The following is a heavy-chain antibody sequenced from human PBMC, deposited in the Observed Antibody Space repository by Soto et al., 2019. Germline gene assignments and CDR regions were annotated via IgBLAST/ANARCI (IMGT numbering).Heavy chain of an antibody. V-gene: IGHV1-18*01. Sequence: ASVKVSCKASGYTFTSYDISWVRQAPGQGLEWMGWISAYNAHTNYAQKLQGRVTMTTDTSTTTAYIELRSLRSDDTAVYYCARYPPIMVRGVSWFDPWGQGTLVTVSS. D-gene: IGHD3-10*01. CDR3: ARYPPIMVRGVSWFDP. CDR1: GYTFTSYD. J-gene: IGHJ5*02. CDR2: ISAYNAHT.